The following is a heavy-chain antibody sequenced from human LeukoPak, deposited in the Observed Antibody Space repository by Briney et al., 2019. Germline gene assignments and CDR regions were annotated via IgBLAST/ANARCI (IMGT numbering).Heavy chain of an antibody. Sequence: GGSLRLSCAASGFTFSDYYMSWIRQAPGKGLEWVSDISSSGCTIYYADSVKGRFTISRDNAKNSLYLQMNSLRAEDTAVYYCATLCGGDCYSYYYYYYMDVWGKGTTVTVSS. J-gene: IGHJ6*03. CDR1: GFTFSDYY. CDR2: ISSSGCTI. D-gene: IGHD2-21*02. V-gene: IGHV3-11*04. CDR3: ATLCGGDCYSYYYYYYMDV.